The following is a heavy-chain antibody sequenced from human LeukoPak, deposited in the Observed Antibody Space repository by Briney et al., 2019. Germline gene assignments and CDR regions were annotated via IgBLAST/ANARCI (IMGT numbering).Heavy chain of an antibody. CDR2: IYYSGST. Sequence: SETLSLTCTVSGGSISSYYWSWIRQPPGKGLEWIGYIYYSGSTNYNPFLKSRVTMSVDTSKNQFSLKLSSVTAADTAVYYCAREQRDYYDSSGYHSPHFDYWGQGTLVTVSS. CDR1: GGSISSYY. CDR3: AREQRDYYDSSGYHSPHFDY. D-gene: IGHD3-22*01. V-gene: IGHV4-59*12. J-gene: IGHJ4*02.